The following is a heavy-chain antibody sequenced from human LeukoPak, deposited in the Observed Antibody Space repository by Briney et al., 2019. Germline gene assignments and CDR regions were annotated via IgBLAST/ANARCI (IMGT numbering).Heavy chain of an antibody. CDR3: ATDYDFWDYYFDY. CDR2: INPNSGGT. J-gene: IGHJ4*02. V-gene: IGHV1-2*02. CDR1: GYTFTGYY. D-gene: IGHD3-3*01. Sequence: ASVNVSCKASGYTFTGYYMHWVRQAPGQGLEWMGWINPNSGGTNYAQKFQGRVTMTRDTSISTAYMELSRLRSDDTAVSYCATDYDFWDYYFDYWGQGTLVTVSS.